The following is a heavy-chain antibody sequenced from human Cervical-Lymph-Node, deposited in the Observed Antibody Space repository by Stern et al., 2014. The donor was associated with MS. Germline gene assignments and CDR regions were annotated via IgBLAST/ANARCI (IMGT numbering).Heavy chain of an antibody. D-gene: IGHD6-13*01. CDR3: ALSSETSDRWYSLGYDL. CDR1: GGTFSKFP. J-gene: IGHJ5*02. CDR2: IFPVFGTP. V-gene: IGHV1-69*15. Sequence: VQLVQSGAEVTKPGSSVKVSRKASGGTFSKFPSSWVRQAPGQGLEWMGRIFPVFGTPTYAQEFRGSVTITADVSTSTVYMELSSLRSDDTAVYYCALSSETSDRWYSLGYDLWGQGTLVTVSS.